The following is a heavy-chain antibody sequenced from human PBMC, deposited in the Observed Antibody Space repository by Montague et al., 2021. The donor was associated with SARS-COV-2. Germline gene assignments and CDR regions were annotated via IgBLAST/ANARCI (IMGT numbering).Heavy chain of an antibody. V-gene: IGHV4-4*07. CDR3: ARGLDYYDFWSGYYPAYWYFDL. Sequence: SETLSLTCTVSGGPISSYYWSWIRQPAGKGLERIGRIYTSGSTNYNPSLKSRVTMSVDTSKNQFSLKLSSVTAADTAVYYCARGLDYYDFWSGYYPAYWYFDLWGRGTLVTVSS. J-gene: IGHJ2*01. D-gene: IGHD3-3*01. CDR2: IYTSGST. CDR1: GGPISSYY.